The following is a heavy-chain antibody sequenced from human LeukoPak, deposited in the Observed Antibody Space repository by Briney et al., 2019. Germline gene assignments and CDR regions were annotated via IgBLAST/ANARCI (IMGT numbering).Heavy chain of an antibody. J-gene: IGHJ5*02. D-gene: IGHD1-26*01. CDR2: ISGSGGST. V-gene: IGHV3-23*01. CDR1: GFTFSSYA. CDR3: TSPQTGGSGSNWFDP. Sequence: GGSLRLSCAASGFTFSSYAMSWVRQAPGKGLEWVSAISGSGGSTYYADSVKGRFTISRDNSKNTLYLQMNSLRAEDTAVYYCTSPQTGGSGSNWFDPWGQGTLVTVSS.